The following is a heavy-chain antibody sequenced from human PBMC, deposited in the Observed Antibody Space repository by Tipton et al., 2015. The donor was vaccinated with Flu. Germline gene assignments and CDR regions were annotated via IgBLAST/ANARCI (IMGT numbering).Heavy chain of an antibody. J-gene: IGHJ4*02. D-gene: IGHD4-17*01. CDR2: TYYRSKWFN. CDR1: GDTVSGNTGA. Sequence: GLVKPSQTLSLTCAISGDTVSGNTGAWNWIRQSPSRGLEWLGRTYYRSKWFNDYAVSVKNRIVINPDTSKSQFSLNLTSVTAADTALYYCVRGRLADYVRFFDVWGQGTLVTVSS. CDR3: VRGRLADYVRFFDV. V-gene: IGHV6-1*01.